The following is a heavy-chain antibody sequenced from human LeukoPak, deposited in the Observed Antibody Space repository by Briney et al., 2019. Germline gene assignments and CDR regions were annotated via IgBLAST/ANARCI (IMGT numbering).Heavy chain of an antibody. CDR1: GGSISSGGYY. Sequence: SETLSLTCTVSGGSISSGGYYWSWIRQPPGKGLEWIGYIYHSGSTYYNPSLKSRVTISVDRSKNQFSLKLSSVTAADTAVYYCARQWGVGATLDYWGQGTLVTVSS. D-gene: IGHD1-26*01. V-gene: IGHV4-30-2*01. J-gene: IGHJ4*02. CDR3: ARQWGVGATLDY. CDR2: IYHSGST.